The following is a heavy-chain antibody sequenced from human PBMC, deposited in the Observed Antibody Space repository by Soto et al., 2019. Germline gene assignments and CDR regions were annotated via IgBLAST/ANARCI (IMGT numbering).Heavy chain of an antibody. V-gene: IGHV3-30-3*01. CDR1: GFTFSSFA. D-gene: IGHD1-1*01. J-gene: IGHJ4*02. CDR3: ARDRFRDGYTDY. CDR2: ISYDGSNK. Sequence: QVQLVESGGGVVQPGRSLRLSCAASGFTFSSFAMHWVRQAPGKGLEWLALISYDGSNKYYADSVKGRFTISRDNSKNTLYLQMNSLRAKDTAVYFCARDRFRDGYTDYWGQGTLVTVSS.